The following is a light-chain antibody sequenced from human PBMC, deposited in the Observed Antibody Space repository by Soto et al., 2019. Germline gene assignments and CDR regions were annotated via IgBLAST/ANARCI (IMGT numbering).Light chain of an antibody. CDR1: SSNIWAGYD. V-gene: IGLV1-40*01. CDR3: QSYDSSLSGYVV. CDR2: GNS. J-gene: IGLJ2*01. Sequence: QTVVTQPPSVSGAPGQRVTISCTGRSSNIWAGYDVHWYQQLPGTAPKLLIYGNSNRPSGVPDRFSGSKSGTSASLAITGLQAEDEADYDCQSYDSSLSGYVVFGGGTKVTVL.